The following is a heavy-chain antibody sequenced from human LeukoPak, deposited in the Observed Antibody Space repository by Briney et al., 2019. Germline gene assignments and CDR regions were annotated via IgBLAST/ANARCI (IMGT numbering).Heavy chain of an antibody. V-gene: IGHV3-64*01. D-gene: IGHD3-10*01. CDR1: GFTFSSYA. CDR3: ARDNRGHGSGTFDY. CDR2: ISSNGGST. Sequence: GGSLRLSCAASGFTFSSYAMHWVRQAPGKGLEYVSAISSNGGSTYYANSVKGRFTISGDNSKNTLYLQMGSLRAEDMAVYYCARDNRGHGSGTFDYWGQGTLVTVSS. J-gene: IGHJ4*02.